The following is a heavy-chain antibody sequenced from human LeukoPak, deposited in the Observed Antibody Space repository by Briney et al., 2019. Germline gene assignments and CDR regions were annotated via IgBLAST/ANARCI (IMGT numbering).Heavy chain of an antibody. J-gene: IGHJ1*01. V-gene: IGHV3-11*01. Sequence: PGGSLRLSCAASGFTFSDYYMTWIRQAPGKGLEWISYMSGSGTTIYYADSVKGRFTISRDNAKNSLYLQMNSLRAEDTAVYYCARVPFRGATTFWYFQHWGQGTLVTVSS. CDR2: MSGSGTTI. CDR3: ARVPFRGATTFWYFQH. CDR1: GFTFSDYY. D-gene: IGHD1-26*01.